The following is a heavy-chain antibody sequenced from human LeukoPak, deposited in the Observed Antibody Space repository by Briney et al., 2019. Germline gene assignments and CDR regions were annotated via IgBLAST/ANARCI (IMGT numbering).Heavy chain of an antibody. D-gene: IGHD4-17*01. CDR2: IKQDGSEK. J-gene: IGHJ5*02. CDR3: ARAPGEGWFDP. V-gene: IGHV3-7*01. CDR1: GFTFSSYW. Sequence: GGSLRLSCAASGFTFSSYWMSWVRQAPGKGLEWVASIKQDGSEKYYVDSVKGRFTISRDSAKNSLYLQMNSLRAEDTALYYCARAPGEGWFDPWGQGTLVTVSS.